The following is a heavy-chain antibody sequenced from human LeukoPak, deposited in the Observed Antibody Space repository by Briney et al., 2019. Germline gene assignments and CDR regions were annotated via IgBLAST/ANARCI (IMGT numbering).Heavy chain of an antibody. J-gene: IGHJ4*02. CDR3: ARSPGIAAAYDYFDY. V-gene: IGHV1-69*04. CDR1: GGTFSSYA. D-gene: IGHD6-13*01. CDR2: IIPILGIA. Sequence: SVKVSCKASGGTFSSYAISWVRQAPGQGLEWMGRIIPILGIANYAQKFQGRVTITADKSTSTAYMELSSLRSEDTAVYYCARSPGIAAAYDYFDYWGQGTLVTVSS.